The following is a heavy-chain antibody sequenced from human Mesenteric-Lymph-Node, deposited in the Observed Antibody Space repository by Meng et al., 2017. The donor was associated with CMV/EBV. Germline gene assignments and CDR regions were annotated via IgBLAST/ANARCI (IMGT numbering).Heavy chain of an antibody. J-gene: IGHJ4*02. CDR3: ARDDSSGWFPTHFFDF. Sequence: GYSFTTYAMYWVRQAPGQRLEWMGWINTGNGDTKYSQNFQGRVTITRDTSASTAYMELTSLRSEDTAVYYCARDDSSGWFPTHFFDFWGQGTLVTVSS. CDR1: GYSFTTYA. V-gene: IGHV1-3*04. D-gene: IGHD6-19*01. CDR2: INTGNGDT.